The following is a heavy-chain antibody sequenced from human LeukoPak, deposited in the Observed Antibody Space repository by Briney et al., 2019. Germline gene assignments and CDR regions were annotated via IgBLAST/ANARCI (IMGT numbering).Heavy chain of an antibody. J-gene: IGHJ4*02. CDR3: AKQLGYCSDGSCYFPY. V-gene: IGHV3-23*01. D-gene: IGHD2-15*01. CDR1: VFTFSISA. Sequence: GGCLRLSCTASVFTFSISAMSWVRQAPWKGLEWVSAISNNGGYTYYADSVQGRFTISRDNSKSTLCLQMNSLRAEDTAVYYCAKQLGYCSDGSCYFPYWGQGTLVTISS. CDR2: ISNNGGYT.